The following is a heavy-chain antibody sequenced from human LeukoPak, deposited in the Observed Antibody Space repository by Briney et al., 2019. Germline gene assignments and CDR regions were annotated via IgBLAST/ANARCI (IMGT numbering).Heavy chain of an antibody. V-gene: IGHV3-21*01. CDR3: ARDTGYSSGWLPPDYYYYYMDV. CDR1: GSTFGSDS. D-gene: IGHD6-19*01. CDR2: ISSRSSYK. J-gene: IGHJ6*03. Sequence: GGSLRLSCAASGSTFGSDSMNWVRQAPGKGLEWVSSISSRSSYKYYADSVKGRFTISRDNAQNSLHLQMNSLRAEDTAVYYCARDTGYSSGWLPPDYYYYYMDVWGKGTTVTVSS.